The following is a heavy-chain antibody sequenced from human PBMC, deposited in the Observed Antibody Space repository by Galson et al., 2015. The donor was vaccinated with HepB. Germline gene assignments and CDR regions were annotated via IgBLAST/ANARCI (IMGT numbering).Heavy chain of an antibody. CDR2: IIPIFGTA. CDR3: ARGQWLVTDTTSAYWYFDL. J-gene: IGHJ2*01. D-gene: IGHD6-19*01. Sequence: SVKVSCKASGGTFSSYAISWVRQAPGQGLEWMGGIIPIFGTANYAQKFQGRVTITADESTSTAYMELSSLRSEDTAVYYCARGQWLVTDTTSAYWYFDLWGRGTLVTVSS. CDR1: GGTFSSYA. V-gene: IGHV1-69*13.